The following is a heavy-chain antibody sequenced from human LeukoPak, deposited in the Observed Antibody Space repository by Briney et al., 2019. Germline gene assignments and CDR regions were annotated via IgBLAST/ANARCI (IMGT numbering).Heavy chain of an antibody. V-gene: IGHV1-46*01. J-gene: IGHJ4*02. D-gene: IGHD3-10*01. CDR2: INPRDGRT. Sequence: GASVKGSCKASGYTFTSYYMHWVGQAPGQGLEWMGVINPRDGRTDYAQKFQGRVTMTRDTPTSTVYMELSSLRSADTAVYYCARGTLYYGSGIYPHPGKYYFDYWGQGTLVTVSS. CDR3: ARGTLYYGSGIYPHPGKYYFDY. CDR1: GYTFTSYY.